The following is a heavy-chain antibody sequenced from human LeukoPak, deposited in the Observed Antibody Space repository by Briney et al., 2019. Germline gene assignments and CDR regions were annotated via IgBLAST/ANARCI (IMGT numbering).Heavy chain of an antibody. D-gene: IGHD3-10*01. J-gene: IGHJ4*02. Sequence: SETLSLTCTVSGGSISTNSYYWGWIRQPPGKGLEWIGSIYYSGSTYFNPSPKSRVIISVDTSKNQFSLKLSSVTAADTALYYCALTGYYYGSGSYYNFYWGQGTLVTVSS. CDR1: GGSISTNSYY. CDR2: IYYSGST. CDR3: ALTGYYYGSGSYYNFY. V-gene: IGHV4-39*01.